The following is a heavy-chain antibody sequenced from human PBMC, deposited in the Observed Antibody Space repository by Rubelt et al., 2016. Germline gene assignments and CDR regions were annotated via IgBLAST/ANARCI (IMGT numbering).Heavy chain of an antibody. V-gene: IGHV3-30*04. CDR2: ISYDGGNK. Sequence: QIQLVESGGGVVQPGRSLRLSCAASGLTFSTYAMFWVRQAPGKGLDWVAVISYDGGNKYYAESVKGRFTISRDNSKNTLYLQMNSLRPDDTAVYYCARRSGGSPDYWGQGTLVTVSS. J-gene: IGHJ4*02. CDR3: ARRSGGSPDY. D-gene: IGHD1-26*01. CDR1: GLTFSTYA.